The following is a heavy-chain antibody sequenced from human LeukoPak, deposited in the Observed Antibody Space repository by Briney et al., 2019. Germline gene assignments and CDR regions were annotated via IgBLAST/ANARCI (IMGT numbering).Heavy chain of an antibody. V-gene: IGHV4-34*01. CDR3: AGPTSHGPTTDY. D-gene: IGHD1-1*01. Sequence: SETLSLTCAVYGGSFSGYYWSWIRQPPGKGLEWIGEINHSGSTNYNPSLKSRVTISVDTSKNQFSLKLSSVTAADTAVYYCAGPTSHGPTTDYWGQGTLVTVSS. J-gene: IGHJ4*02. CDR1: GGSFSGYY. CDR2: INHSGST.